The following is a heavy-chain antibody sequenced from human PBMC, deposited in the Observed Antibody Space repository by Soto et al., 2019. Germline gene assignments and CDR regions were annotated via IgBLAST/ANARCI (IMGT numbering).Heavy chain of an antibody. CDR3: ARGAGDSGYDXTY. CDR2: TYYRSKWYN. V-gene: IGHV6-1*01. D-gene: IGHD5-12*01. Sequence: PSQTLSLTCAISGGSVSSNSAARNWIGQSPSRGLEWLGRTYYRSKWYNDYAVSLKSRITIKPDTSKNQFSLLLNSVTPEDTAVYYCARGAGDSGYDXTYWGQGTLVTVSS. J-gene: IGHJ4*02. CDR1: GGSVSSNSAA.